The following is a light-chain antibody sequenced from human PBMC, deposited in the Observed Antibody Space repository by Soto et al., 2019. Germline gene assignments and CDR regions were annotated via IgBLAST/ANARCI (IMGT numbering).Light chain of an antibody. J-gene: IGKJ1*01. CDR3: QQYDSSPRT. CDR2: GAS. V-gene: IGKV3-20*01. CDR1: QSVSNKY. Sequence: EIVLTQSPGTLSLSPGERATLSCRTSQSVSNKYLAWYKQKPGQAPRLLSYGASNRATGIPDRFSGSGSGTEFTLTISRLEPEDFEVYYCQQYDSSPRTFGQGTKVDIK.